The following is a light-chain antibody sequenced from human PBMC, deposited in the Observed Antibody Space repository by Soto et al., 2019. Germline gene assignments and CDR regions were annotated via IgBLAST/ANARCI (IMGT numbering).Light chain of an antibody. V-gene: IGKV3-11*01. CDR3: QQRMNLPLT. CDR2: DAS. CDR1: HTGSSY. Sequence: IVLARFPASRSLSHCAITTLSRRARHTGSSYLLCYQQTPGQAPRLLIYDASNRAAGTPARFSGSGSETDFTLTISSLEPEDFAVYYCQQRMNLPLTFGQGTRLEIK. J-gene: IGKJ5*01.